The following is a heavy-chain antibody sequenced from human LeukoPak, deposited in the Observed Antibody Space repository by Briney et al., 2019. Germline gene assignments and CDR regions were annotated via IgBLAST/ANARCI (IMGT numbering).Heavy chain of an antibody. J-gene: IGHJ4*02. V-gene: IGHV1-2*02. CDR3: ARVRYYDSSGYFY. CDR1: GYPFTGYY. D-gene: IGHD3-22*01. Sequence: ASVKVSCKASGYPFTGYYMHWVRQAPGQGLEWMGWINPNSGGTNYAQKFQGRVTMTRDTSISTAYMELSRLRSDDTAVYYCARVRYYDSSGYFYWGQGTLVTVSS. CDR2: INPNSGGT.